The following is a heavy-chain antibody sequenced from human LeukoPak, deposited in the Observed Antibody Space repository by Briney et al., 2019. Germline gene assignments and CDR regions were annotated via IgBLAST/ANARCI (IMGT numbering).Heavy chain of an antibody. J-gene: IGHJ4*02. CDR1: GFTFSSYW. Sequence: PGGSLRLSCAASGFTFSSYWMSWVRQAPGKGLEWVTNIKQDGSEKYYMDSVKGRFTISRDNSKNTLYLQMNSLRAEDTAVYYCARVRLGVGYSYGTDFDYWGQGTLVTVSS. V-gene: IGHV3-7*01. CDR3: ARVRLGVGYSYGTDFDY. D-gene: IGHD5-18*01. CDR2: IKQDGSEK.